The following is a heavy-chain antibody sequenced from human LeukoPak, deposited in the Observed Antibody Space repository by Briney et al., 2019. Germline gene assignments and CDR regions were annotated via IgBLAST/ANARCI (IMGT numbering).Heavy chain of an antibody. CDR2: IYYSGST. D-gene: IGHD1-1*01. J-gene: IGHJ3*02. V-gene: IGHV4-59*08. Sequence: PSETLSLTCTVSGGSISSYYWSWIRQPPGKGLEWIGFIYYSGSTNYSPSLKSRVTISVDTSKNQFSLKLTSVTAADTAVYYCARHGNGAFDIWGQGTMVTISS. CDR3: ARHGNGAFDI. CDR1: GGSISSYY.